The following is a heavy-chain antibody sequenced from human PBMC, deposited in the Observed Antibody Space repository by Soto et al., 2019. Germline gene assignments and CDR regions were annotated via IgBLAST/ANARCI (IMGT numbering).Heavy chain of an antibody. V-gene: IGHV3-74*01. CDR3: ARRGNWFDP. J-gene: IGHJ5*02. Sequence: EVQLLESGGGLVQPGGSLRLSCAASGFTFSSYGMHWVRQAPGKGLVWVSNISGDGSSTIYADSVMGRFTISRDNAKNKQYLQLNRLRTDVTAVYYCARRGNWFDPWGQGTPVTISS. CDR2: ISGDGSST. CDR1: GFTFSSYG.